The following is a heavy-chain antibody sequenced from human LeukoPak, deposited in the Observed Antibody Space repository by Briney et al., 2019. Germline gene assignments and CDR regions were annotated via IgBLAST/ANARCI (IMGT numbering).Heavy chain of an antibody. CDR3: ARACGGDCYSVFDP. Sequence: GASVKVSCKASGYTFSGYYMHWVRQAPGQGLEWMGWINPNNGDTKFAQRFQGRVTMTRDTSISTGYMELSSLKSDDTAVYYCARACGGDCYSVFDPWGQGTLVTVSS. D-gene: IGHD2-21*02. V-gene: IGHV1-2*02. CDR2: INPNNGDT. J-gene: IGHJ5*02. CDR1: GYTFSGYY.